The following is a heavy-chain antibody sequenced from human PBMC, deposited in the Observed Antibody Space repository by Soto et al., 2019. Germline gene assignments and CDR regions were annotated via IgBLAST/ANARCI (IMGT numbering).Heavy chain of an antibody. V-gene: IGHV4-61*01. CDR3: ASLRGYSYGYGYYFDY. CDR2: IYYSGST. CDR1: GGSVSSGSYY. Sequence: SETLSLTCTVSGGSVSSGSYYWSWIRQPPGKGLEWIGYIYYSGSTNYNPSLKSRVTISVDTSKNQFSLKLSSVTAADTAVYYCASLRGYSYGYGYYFDYWGQGTLVTVSS. D-gene: IGHD5-18*01. J-gene: IGHJ4*02.